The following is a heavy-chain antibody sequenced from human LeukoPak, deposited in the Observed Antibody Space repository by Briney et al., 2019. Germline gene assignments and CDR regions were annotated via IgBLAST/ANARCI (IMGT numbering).Heavy chain of an antibody. CDR2: VNGDGTSK. Sequence: GGSLRLSCTASGFTFSAFYMSWVRQAPGKRPEWVAQVNGDGTSKQYVDSVRGRFTISRDNDKNSLYLEMNNLRAEDSALYYCAKDWRDDNTAVFDNWGQGTLVTVSS. V-gene: IGHV3-7*01. J-gene: IGHJ4*02. D-gene: IGHD1-1*01. CDR3: AKDWRDDNTAVFDN. CDR1: GFTFSAFY.